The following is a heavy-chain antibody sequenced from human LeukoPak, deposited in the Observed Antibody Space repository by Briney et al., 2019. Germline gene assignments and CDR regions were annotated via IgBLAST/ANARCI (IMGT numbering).Heavy chain of an antibody. J-gene: IGHJ6*03. CDR2: INPNSGNT. CDR1: GYTFTGYY. V-gene: IGHV1-8*02. CDR3: ARARVVRGKRLRHYYYYMDV. D-gene: IGHD3-10*01. Sequence: ASVKVSCKASGYTFTGYYMHWVRQAPGQGLEWMGWINPNSGNTGYAQKFQGRVTMTRNTSISTAYMELSSLRSEDTAVYYCARARVVRGKRLRHYYYYMDVWGKGTTVTISS.